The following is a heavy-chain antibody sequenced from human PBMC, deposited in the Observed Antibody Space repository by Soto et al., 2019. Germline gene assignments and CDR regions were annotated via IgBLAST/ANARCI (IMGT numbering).Heavy chain of an antibody. Sequence: PVGSLRLSCAASGSTVSSNYMSWVRQAPGKGLEWVSVIYSGGSTYYADSVKGRFTISRDNSKNTLYLQMNRLRAEDTAVYYCAREVFYCSGGSCYWDDAFDIWGQGTMVTVSS. CDR2: IYSGGST. V-gene: IGHV3-53*01. J-gene: IGHJ3*02. CDR3: AREVFYCSGGSCYWDDAFDI. CDR1: GSTVSSNY. D-gene: IGHD2-15*01.